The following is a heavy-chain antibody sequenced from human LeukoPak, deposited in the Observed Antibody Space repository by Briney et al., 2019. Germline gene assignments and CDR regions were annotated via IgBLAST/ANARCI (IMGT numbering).Heavy chain of an antibody. CDR2: IHYSGSA. D-gene: IGHD6-13*01. V-gene: IGHV4-59*01. Sequence: SETLSLTCTVSGGSISSYYWSWIRQPPGKGLEWIGYIHYSGSANYNPSLKSRVTISVDTSKNQFSLKLSSVTAADTAVYYCARASSSWYSAFDIWGQGTMVTVSS. CDR3: ARASSSWYSAFDI. CDR1: GGSISSYY. J-gene: IGHJ3*02.